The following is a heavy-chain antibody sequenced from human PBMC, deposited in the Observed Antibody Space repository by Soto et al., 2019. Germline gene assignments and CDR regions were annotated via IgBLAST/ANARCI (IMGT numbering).Heavy chain of an antibody. CDR1: GVTFSNAW. Sequence: XGSLILSCSASGVTFSNAWMSWVRQAPGKGLDWVGRIKSKTDGGTTDYAAPVKGRFTISRDDSKNTLYLQMNSLKTEDTAVYYCTTGGDSSGYYHYYYGMDVWGQGTTVTVSS. CDR2: IKSKTDGGTT. V-gene: IGHV3-15*01. CDR3: TTGGDSSGYYHYYYGMDV. J-gene: IGHJ6*02. D-gene: IGHD3-22*01.